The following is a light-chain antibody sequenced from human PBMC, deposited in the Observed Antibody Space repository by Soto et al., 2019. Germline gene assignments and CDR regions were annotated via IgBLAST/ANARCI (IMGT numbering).Light chain of an antibody. J-gene: IGKJ1*01. V-gene: IGKV1-39*01. CDR1: QSISNW. Sequence: IHMTLSPSTLPASVGNRVTLPCRASQSISNWLAWYQQRPGRAPKVLIYGAPRLQSGVPSRFSGSGSGTDFSLVISSLQTEDFATYYCQQSYSIPLTFGQGTKVDIK. CDR2: GAP. CDR3: QQSYSIPLT.